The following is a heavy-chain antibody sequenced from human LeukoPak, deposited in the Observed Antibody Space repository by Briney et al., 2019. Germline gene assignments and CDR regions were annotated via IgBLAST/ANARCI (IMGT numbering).Heavy chain of an antibody. CDR1: GFTFSSYA. CDR3: AISYYDSSGYYMDAFDI. J-gene: IGHJ3*02. CDR2: ISGSGGST. Sequence: GGSLRLSCAASGFTFSSYAMSWVRQAPGKGLEWVSAISGSGGSTYYADSVKGRFTISRDNSKNTLYLQMNSLRAEDTAVYYCAISYYDSSGYYMDAFDIWGQGTMVTVSS. D-gene: IGHD3-22*01. V-gene: IGHV3-23*01.